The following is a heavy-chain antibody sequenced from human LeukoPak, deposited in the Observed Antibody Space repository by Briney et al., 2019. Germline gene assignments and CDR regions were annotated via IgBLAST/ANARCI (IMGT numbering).Heavy chain of an antibody. CDR1: GGSISSGGYY. Sequence: SQTLSLTCTVSGGSISSGGYYWSWIRQFPGKGLEWIGYIHYSGNTFYNPSLKSRVTISVDTSKNQFSLKLSSVTAADTAVYYCARDSAASNCDWFDPWGQGTLVTVSS. D-gene: IGHD4-11*01. V-gene: IGHV4-31*03. CDR3: ARDSAASNCDWFDP. CDR2: IHYSGNT. J-gene: IGHJ5*02.